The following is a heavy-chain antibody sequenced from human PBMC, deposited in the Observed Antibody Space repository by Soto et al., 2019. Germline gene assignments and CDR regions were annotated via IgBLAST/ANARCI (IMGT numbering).Heavy chain of an antibody. J-gene: IGHJ4*02. D-gene: IGHD6-19*01. V-gene: IGHV3-23*01. CDR3: AKDSKGGSGVIDY. CDR2: ISGSGGST. CDR1: GFTFSSYA. Sequence: PXVCLRLSCAASGFTFSSYAMSWVRQAPGKGLEWVSAISGSGGSTYYADSVKGRFTISRDNSKNTLYLQMNSLRAEDTAVYYCAKDSKGGSGVIDYCGQRTLVTGSS.